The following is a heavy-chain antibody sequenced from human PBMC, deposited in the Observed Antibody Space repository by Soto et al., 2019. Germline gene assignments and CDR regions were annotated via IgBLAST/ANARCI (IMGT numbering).Heavy chain of an antibody. CDR3: ARGPLGRSKNPHFDY. Sequence: SETLSLTCSVSGYSISRGYYWGWIRQPPGKGLEWIGNIYPGGSINHNPSLRSRVTISLDTSKNQFSLKLSSVTAADTAVYYCARGPLGRSKNPHFDYWGQGALVTVSS. V-gene: IGHV4-38-2*02. CDR1: GYSISRGYY. CDR2: IYPGGSI. D-gene: IGHD1-26*01. J-gene: IGHJ4*02.